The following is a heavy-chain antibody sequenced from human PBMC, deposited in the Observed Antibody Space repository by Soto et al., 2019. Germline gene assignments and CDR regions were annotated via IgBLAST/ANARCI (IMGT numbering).Heavy chain of an antibody. V-gene: IGHV3-30*18. CDR2: ISYDGSNK. J-gene: IGHJ4*02. CDR1: GFTFSSYG. Sequence: QVQLVESGGGVVQPGRSLRLSCAASGFTFSSYGMHWVRQAPGKGLEWVAVISYDGSNKYYADSVKGRFTISRDNSKNTLYLQMNSLRAEDTAVYYCAKDPGRSGYSYGDYWGQGTLVTVSS. D-gene: IGHD5-18*01. CDR3: AKDPGRSGYSYGDY.